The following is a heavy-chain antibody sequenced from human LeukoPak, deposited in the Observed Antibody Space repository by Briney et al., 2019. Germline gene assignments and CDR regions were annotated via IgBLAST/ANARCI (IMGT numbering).Heavy chain of an antibody. CDR1: GFTFSSYA. CDR3: AKGEYCSSTSCYTDAEYFQH. V-gene: IGHV3-23*01. D-gene: IGHD2-2*02. Sequence: GGSLRLSCAASGFTFSSYAMSWVRQAPGKGLEWVSAISGSGGSTYYADSVKGRFTISRDNSKNTLYLQMNSLRAEDTAVYYCAKGEYCSSTSCYTDAEYFQHWGQGTLVTVSS. CDR2: ISGSGGST. J-gene: IGHJ1*01.